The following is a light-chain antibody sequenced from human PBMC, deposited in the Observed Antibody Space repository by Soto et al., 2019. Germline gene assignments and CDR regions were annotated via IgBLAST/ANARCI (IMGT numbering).Light chain of an antibody. V-gene: IGLV2-23*01. J-gene: IGLJ1*01. CDR2: EGS. CDR3: CSSAPSRTFA. Sequence: QSALTQPASVSGSPGQSITISCTGSSSAVGSYRFVSWYQHHPGKVPKLIIYEGSKRPSGVSNRFSGSEPGNTASLTISGLQAEDEADYYCCSSAPSRTFAFGTGTKVTVL. CDR1: SSAVGSYRF.